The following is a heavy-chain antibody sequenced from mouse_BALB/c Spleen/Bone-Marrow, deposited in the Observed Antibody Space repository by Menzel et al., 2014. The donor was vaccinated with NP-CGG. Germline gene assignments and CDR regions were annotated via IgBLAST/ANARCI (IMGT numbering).Heavy chain of an antibody. CDR2: INPTSGYT. D-gene: IGHD2-1*01. Sequence: QVQLQQPGPELAKPGASVKKSCRASGYTFTSYWMNWVKQRPVQGLEWIGYINPTSGYTEYNQKFKDKATLTTDKSSSTAYMQLSSLTSEDSAVYYCTTGGNDWFAYWGQGTLVTVSA. J-gene: IGHJ3*01. CDR3: TTGGNDWFAY. CDR1: GYTFTSYW. V-gene: IGHV1-7*01.